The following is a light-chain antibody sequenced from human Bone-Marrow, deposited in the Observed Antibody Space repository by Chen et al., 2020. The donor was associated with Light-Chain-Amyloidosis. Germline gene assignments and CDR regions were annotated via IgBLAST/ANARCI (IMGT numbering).Light chain of an antibody. CDR2: EVT. CDR3: SSYTITNTLV. V-gene: IGLV2-14*01. Sequence: QSALTQPASVSGSPGQSITISCTGTSSDVGGDNHVSWYQQHPDKAPKLMIYEVTNRPSWVPVRFSGSKSDNTASLTIVGLQTGDEADYFCSSYTITNTLVFGSGTRVTVL. CDR1: SSDVGGDNH. J-gene: IGLJ1*01.